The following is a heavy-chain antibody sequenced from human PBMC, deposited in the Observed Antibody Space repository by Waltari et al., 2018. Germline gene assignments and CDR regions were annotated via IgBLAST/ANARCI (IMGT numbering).Heavy chain of an antibody. Sequence: QVQLVQSGAEVKKPGASVKVSCKASGYTFTSYDINWVRQATGQGLGWMGWMNPNRSNTGYAQKFQDRVTMTRNTSISTAYMELSSLRSEDTAVYYCARTVGIAARPLGYWGQGTLVTVSS. CDR2: MNPNRSNT. CDR1: GYTFTSYD. CDR3: ARTVGIAARPLGY. D-gene: IGHD6-6*01. V-gene: IGHV1-8*01. J-gene: IGHJ4*02.